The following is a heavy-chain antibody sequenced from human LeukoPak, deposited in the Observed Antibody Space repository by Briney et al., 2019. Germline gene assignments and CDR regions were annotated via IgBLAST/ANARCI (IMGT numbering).Heavy chain of an antibody. Sequence: GEPLKISCKGSGYSFTSYWIGWVRQMPGKGLEWMGIIYPGDSDTRYSPSFQGQVTISADKSISTAYLQWSSLKASDTAMYYCARPPTTAYDAFDIWGQGTMVTVSS. CDR2: IYPGDSDT. CDR3: ARPPTTAYDAFDI. V-gene: IGHV5-51*01. J-gene: IGHJ3*02. CDR1: GYSFTSYW. D-gene: IGHD4-17*01.